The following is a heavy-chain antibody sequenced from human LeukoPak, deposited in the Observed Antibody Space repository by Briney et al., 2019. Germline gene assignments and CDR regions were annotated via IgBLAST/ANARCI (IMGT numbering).Heavy chain of an antibody. CDR1: GFTFDDYG. V-gene: IGHV3-20*01. D-gene: IGHD3-16*01. CDR3: ARKGVGGELGGFDY. CDR2: VNWNGGST. J-gene: IGHJ4*02. Sequence: GGSLRLSCAASGFTFDDYGMSWVRQAPGKELEWVSGVNWNGGSTGYADSVKGRFTISRDNAKNSLYLQMNSLRAEDTALYHCARKGVGGELGGFDYWGQGTLVTVSS.